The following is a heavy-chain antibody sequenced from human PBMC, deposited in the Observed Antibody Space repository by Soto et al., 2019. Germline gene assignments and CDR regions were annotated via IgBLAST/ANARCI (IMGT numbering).Heavy chain of an antibody. D-gene: IGHD3-10*01. CDR3: ARHPMVPGRAMDV. Sequence: PGESLKISCKGSGYSFTSYWIGWVRQMPGKGLEWMGRIDASDSYTNYSPSFQGHVTISADKSISTAYLQWSSLKASDTAMYYCARHPMVPGRAMDVWGPGTTVTVSS. CDR1: GYSFTSYW. CDR2: IDASDSYT. V-gene: IGHV5-10-1*01. J-gene: IGHJ6*02.